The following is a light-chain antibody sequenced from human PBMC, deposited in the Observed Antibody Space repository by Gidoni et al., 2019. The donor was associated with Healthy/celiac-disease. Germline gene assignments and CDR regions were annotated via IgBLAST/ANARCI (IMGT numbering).Light chain of an antibody. CDR2: DVS. CDR1: ICDVGGDNY. V-gene: IGLV2-11*01. CDR3: CAYAGSYTRV. Sequence: QSALTQPRSVSGSPVQSLPISCTGTICDVGGDNYVSGYQQHPGKAPKLMIYDVSKRPSGVPDRFSGSKSGNTASLTISGLQAEDEADYYCCAYAGSYTRVFGGGTKLTVL. J-gene: IGLJ3*02.